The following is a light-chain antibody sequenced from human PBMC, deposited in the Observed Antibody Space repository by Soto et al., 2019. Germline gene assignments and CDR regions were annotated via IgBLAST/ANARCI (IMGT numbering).Light chain of an antibody. Sequence: DIRMTQSPSSVSASVGGRVTITCRASQGIGSWLAWYQQKPGKPPKLLIYKAFNLQSGVPSRFSGSGSGTDFTLTINNLQPEDFSTYYCQQASSFPLTFGGGTKVEIK. CDR2: KAF. V-gene: IGKV1-12*01. J-gene: IGKJ4*01. CDR3: QQASSFPLT. CDR1: QGIGSW.